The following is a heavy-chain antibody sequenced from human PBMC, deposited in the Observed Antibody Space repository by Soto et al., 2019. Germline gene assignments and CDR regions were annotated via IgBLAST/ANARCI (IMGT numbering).Heavy chain of an antibody. CDR3: ATVLAYCSSSSCSRDYYYYYGMAV. V-gene: IGHV3-30*03. CDR1: GFTFSSYG. CDR2: ISYDGGNK. J-gene: IGHJ6*02. Sequence: QVQVVESGGGVVQPGRSLRLSCAASGFTFSSYGMHWVRQAPGKGLEWVAVISYDGGNKYQADAVKGRFTISRDNSKNTLYMQLNSRRSEDTAVYYCATVLAYCSSSSCSRDYYYYYGMAVWGQRNTVTVSS. D-gene: IGHD2-15*01.